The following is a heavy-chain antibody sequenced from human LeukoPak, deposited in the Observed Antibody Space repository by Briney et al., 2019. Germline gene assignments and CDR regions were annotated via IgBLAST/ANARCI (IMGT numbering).Heavy chain of an antibody. Sequence: GGSLRLSCAASGFTFSSYAMHWVRQAPGKGLEWVAVISYDGSNKYYADSVKGRFTISRDNSKNTLYLQMNSLRAEDTAVYYCARDEGRGVTSVIVYWGQGTLVTVSS. CDR3: ARDEGRGVTSVIVY. D-gene: IGHD3-10*01. V-gene: IGHV3-30*04. CDR1: GFTFSSYA. CDR2: ISYDGSNK. J-gene: IGHJ4*02.